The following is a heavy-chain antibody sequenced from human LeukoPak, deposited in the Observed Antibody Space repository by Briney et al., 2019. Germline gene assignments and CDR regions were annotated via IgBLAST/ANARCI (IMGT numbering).Heavy chain of an antibody. CDR2: ISGSGGST. Sequence: PGGSLRLSCAASGFTFSSYAMSWVRQAPGKGLEWVSAISGSGGSTYYADSVKGRFTISRDNSKNTLYLQMNSLRAEDTAVYYCALIRLRDYYDSSGYRRGDYFDYWGQGTLVTVSS. V-gene: IGHV3-23*01. D-gene: IGHD3-22*01. J-gene: IGHJ4*02. CDR1: GFTFSSYA. CDR3: ALIRLRDYYDSSGYRRGDYFDY.